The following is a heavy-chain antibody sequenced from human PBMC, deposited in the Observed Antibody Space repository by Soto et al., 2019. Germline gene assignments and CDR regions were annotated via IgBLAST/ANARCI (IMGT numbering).Heavy chain of an antibody. Sequence: PSETLSLTCTVSGGSISSGGYYWTWIRQHPGKGLEWIGYIYYSGSTYYNPSLKSRVTISVDTSKNQFSLKLSSVTAADTAVYYCARVGGYEPEYTRYYYGMDVWGQGTMVTVSS. CDR1: GGSISSGGYY. CDR3: ARVGGYEPEYTRYYYGMDV. V-gene: IGHV4-31*03. CDR2: IYYSGST. J-gene: IGHJ6*02. D-gene: IGHD6-6*01.